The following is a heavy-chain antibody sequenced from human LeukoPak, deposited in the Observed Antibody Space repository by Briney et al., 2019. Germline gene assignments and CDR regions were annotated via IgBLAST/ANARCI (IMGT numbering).Heavy chain of an antibody. CDR3: ARSTEGASALRNFDY. CDR1: GFTFGSYS. CDR2: ISSSSSYI. V-gene: IGHV3-21*04. Sequence: SGGSLRLSCAASGFTFGSYSMNWVRQAPGKGLEWVSSISSSSSYIYYADSVKGRFTISRDNAKNSLYLQMSSLRSEDTAVYYCARSTEGASALRNFDYWGQGTLVTVSS. D-gene: IGHD1-26*01. J-gene: IGHJ4*02.